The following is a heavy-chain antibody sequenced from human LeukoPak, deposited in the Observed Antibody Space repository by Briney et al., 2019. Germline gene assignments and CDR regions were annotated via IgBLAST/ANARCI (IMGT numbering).Heavy chain of an antibody. J-gene: IGHJ4*02. D-gene: IGHD4-23*01. V-gene: IGHV3-23*01. CDR1: GFTFSNYA. CDR3: AKHVYGGNLLPET. Sequence: GGSLRLSCAASGFTFSNYAMSWVRQAPGGGLEWVSSLSGSGGNTNYADSVKGRFTISRDNSKNTLYPQMNSLRAEDTAIYYCAKHVYGGNLLPETWGQGTLVTVSS. CDR2: LSGSGGNT.